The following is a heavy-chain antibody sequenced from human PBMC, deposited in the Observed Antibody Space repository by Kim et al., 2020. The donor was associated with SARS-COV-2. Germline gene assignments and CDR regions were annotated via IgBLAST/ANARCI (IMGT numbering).Heavy chain of an antibody. D-gene: IGHD6-13*01. CDR1: GFTFSSYS. V-gene: IGHV3-21*01. J-gene: IGHJ4*02. CDR2: ISSSSSYI. CDR3: ARDQGIAAAGTLYY. Sequence: GGSLRLSCAASGFTFSSYSMNWVRQAPGKGLEWVSSISSSSSYIYYADSVKGRFTISRDNAKNSLYLQMNSLRAEDTAVYYCARDQGIAAAGTLYYWGQGTLVTVSS.